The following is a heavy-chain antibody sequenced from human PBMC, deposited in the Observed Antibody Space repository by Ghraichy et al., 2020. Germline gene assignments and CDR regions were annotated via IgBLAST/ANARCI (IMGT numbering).Heavy chain of an antibody. J-gene: IGHJ6*02. D-gene: IGHD3-10*01. CDR1: GYTFTGYY. Sequence: ASVKVSCKASGYTFTGYYMHWVRQAPGQGLEWMGWINPNSGGTNYAQKFQGRVTMTRDTSISTAYMELSRLRSDDTAVYYCAREKRIRPGILYYYGMDVWGQGTTVTVSS. CDR3: AREKRIRPGILYYYGMDV. CDR2: INPNSGGT. V-gene: IGHV1-2*02.